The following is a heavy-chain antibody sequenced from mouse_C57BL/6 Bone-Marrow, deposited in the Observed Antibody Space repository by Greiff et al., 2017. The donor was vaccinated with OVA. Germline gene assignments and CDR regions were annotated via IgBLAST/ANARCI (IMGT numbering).Heavy chain of an antibody. D-gene: IGHD1-1*01. CDR1: GFTFSSYA. Sequence: DVQLVESGGGLVKPGGSLKLSCAASGFTFSSYAMSWVRQTPEQRLEWVATISDGGSYTYYPDNVKGRFTISRDNAKNNLYLQMSHLKSEDTAMYYCARAPDGSSWFAYWGQGTLVTVSA. CDR2: ISDGGSYT. J-gene: IGHJ3*01. CDR3: ARAPDGSSWFAY. V-gene: IGHV5-4*01.